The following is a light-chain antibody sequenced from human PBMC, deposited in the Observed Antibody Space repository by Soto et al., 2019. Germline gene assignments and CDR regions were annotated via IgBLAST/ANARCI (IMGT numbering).Light chain of an antibody. J-gene: IGLJ3*02. CDR3: CSYAGSITWV. CDR1: TSDVGRYNF. CDR2: QVA. Sequence: QSVLTQPASVSGSPGQSITISCTGTTSDVGRYNFVFWYQQHPGRAPKLIISQVAKRPSGTSNRFSGSKSDNTASLTISGLQAEDEADYYCCSYAGSITWVFGGGTKLTVL. V-gene: IGLV2-23*02.